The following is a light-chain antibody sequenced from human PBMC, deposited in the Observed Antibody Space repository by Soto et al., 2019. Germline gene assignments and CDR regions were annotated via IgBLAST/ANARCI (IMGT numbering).Light chain of an antibody. CDR1: QSISYW. CDR2: KAS. J-gene: IGKJ2*01. V-gene: IGKV1-5*03. CDR3: RHYNTYSPPYT. Sequence: DVQMTQFPSTLSASVGDRVTITCRASQSISYWLAWYQQKPGKAPNLLIYKASSLESGVPSRFSGSGSGTEITLTITNLQPDDFATYYCRHYNTYSPPYTFGQGTKLEIK.